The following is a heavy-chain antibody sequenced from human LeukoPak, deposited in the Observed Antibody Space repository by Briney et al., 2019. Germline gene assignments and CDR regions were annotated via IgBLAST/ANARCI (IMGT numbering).Heavy chain of an antibody. V-gene: IGHV1-2*02. D-gene: IGHD3-22*01. J-gene: IGHJ6*03. CDR3: AREVGYDSSGYYDYYYCMDV. CDR2: INPNSGGT. Sequence: ASVKVSCKASGYTFTGYYMHWVRQAPGQGLEWMGWINPNSGGTNYAQKFQGRVTMTRDTSISTAYMELSRLRSDDTAVYYCAREVGYDSSGYYDYYYCMDVWGKGTTVTVSS. CDR1: GYTFTGYY.